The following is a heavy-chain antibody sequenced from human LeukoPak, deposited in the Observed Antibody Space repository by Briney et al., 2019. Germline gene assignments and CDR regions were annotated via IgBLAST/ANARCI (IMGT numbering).Heavy chain of an antibody. CDR2: IIDTGST. V-gene: IGHV4-34*12. CDR3: ARGLASGYPPIPFDY. J-gene: IGHJ4*02. CDR1: GGSLSGYY. D-gene: IGHD3-3*01. Sequence: PSETLSLTCAVYGGSLSGYYWTWIRQPPGKGLEWIGEIIDTGSTKYNSSLKSRVTISVDTSKNQFSLSLDSVTAADTAVYYCARGLASGYPPIPFDYWGQGTLVTVSS.